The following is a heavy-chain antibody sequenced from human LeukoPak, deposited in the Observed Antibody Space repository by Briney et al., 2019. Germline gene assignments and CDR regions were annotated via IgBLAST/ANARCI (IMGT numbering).Heavy chain of an antibody. V-gene: IGHV4-4*09. Sequence: SETLSLTCTVSGGSISSYYWSWIQQPPGKGLEWIGCIYTSGSTNYNPSLKSRVTISVDTSKNQFSLKLSSVTAADTAVYYCARHAGIAARLRYFDYWGQGTLVTVSS. CDR3: ARHAGIAARLRYFDY. J-gene: IGHJ4*02. D-gene: IGHD6-6*01. CDR1: GGSISSYY. CDR2: IYTSGST.